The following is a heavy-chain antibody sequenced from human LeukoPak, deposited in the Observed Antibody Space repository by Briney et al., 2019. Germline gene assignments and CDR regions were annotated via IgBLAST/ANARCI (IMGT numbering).Heavy chain of an antibody. J-gene: IGHJ5*02. CDR2: IYYSGST. CDR1: GDSISSYY. Sequence: PSETLSLTCTVSGDSISSYYWSWIRQPPGKGLEWIGYIYYSGSTNYNPSLKSRVTISLDTSKKQFSLKLSSVTAADTAVYYCARGTAALSWFDPWGQGTLVTVSS. D-gene: IGHD2-2*01. CDR3: ARGTAALSWFDP. V-gene: IGHV4-59*01.